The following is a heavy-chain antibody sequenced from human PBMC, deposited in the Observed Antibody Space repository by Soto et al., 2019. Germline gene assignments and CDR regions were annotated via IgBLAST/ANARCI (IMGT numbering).Heavy chain of an antibody. D-gene: IGHD1-1*01. CDR2: LSAHNGNT. Sequence: QVHLVQSGAEVKKPGASVKVSCKGSGYAFTTYGITWVRQAPGQGLEWMGWLSAHNGNTNYAQKLQGRVTVTRDTSTSTAYMELRSLRADDTAVYYCARGRYGDYWGQGALVTVSS. CDR1: GYAFTTYG. V-gene: IGHV1-18*01. J-gene: IGHJ4*02. CDR3: ARGRYGDY.